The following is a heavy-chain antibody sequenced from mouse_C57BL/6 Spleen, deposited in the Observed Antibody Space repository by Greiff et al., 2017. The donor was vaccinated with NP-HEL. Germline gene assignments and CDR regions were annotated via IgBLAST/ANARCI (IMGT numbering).Heavy chain of an antibody. J-gene: IGHJ3*01. CDR3: TRSEDYDGRFAY. Sequence: VQLQQSGTVLARPGASVKMSCKTSGYTFTSYWMHWVKQRPGQGLEWIGAIYPGNSDTSYNQKFKGKAKLTAVTSASTAYMELSSLTNEDSAVYYCTRSEDYDGRFAYWGQGTLVTVSA. CDR1: GYTFTSYW. CDR2: IYPGNSDT. V-gene: IGHV1-5*01. D-gene: IGHD2-4*01.